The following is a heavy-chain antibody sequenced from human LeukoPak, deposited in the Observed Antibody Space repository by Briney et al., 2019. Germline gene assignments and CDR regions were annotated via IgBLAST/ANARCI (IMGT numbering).Heavy chain of an antibody. V-gene: IGHV3-53*01. J-gene: IGHJ4*02. Sequence: GGSLRLSCAASGFTVSSNYMSWVRQAPGKGLEWVSVIYSGGSTYYADSVKGRFTISRDNSKNTLYLQMNSLRAEDTAVYYCARTYTYGSGSYFDYWGQGTLVTVSS. CDR3: ARTYTYGSGSYFDY. CDR2: IYSGGST. CDR1: GFTVSSNY. D-gene: IGHD3-10*01.